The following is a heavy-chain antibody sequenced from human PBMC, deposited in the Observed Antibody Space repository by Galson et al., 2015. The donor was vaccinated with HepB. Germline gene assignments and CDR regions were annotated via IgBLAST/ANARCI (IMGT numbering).Heavy chain of an antibody. CDR2: ISYDGSNK. V-gene: IGHV3-30-3*02. CDR1: GFTFSSYA. J-gene: IGHJ2*01. Sequence: SLRLSCAASGFTFSSYAMHWVRQAPGKGLEWVAVISYDGSNKYYADSVKGRFTISRDNSKNTLYLQMNSLRAEDTAVYYCASGGLTTVTNWYFDLWGRGTLVTVSS. D-gene: IGHD4-17*01. CDR3: ASGGLTTVTNWYFDL.